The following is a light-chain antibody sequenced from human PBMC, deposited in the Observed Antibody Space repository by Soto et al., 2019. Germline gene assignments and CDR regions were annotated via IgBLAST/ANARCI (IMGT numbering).Light chain of an antibody. CDR3: HQYNNWPPWT. CDR2: DAS. J-gene: IGKJ1*01. CDR1: QSISRT. V-gene: IGKV3D-15*01. Sequence: EIVLSQSPDTLSVSPGERATLSCRASQSISRTLAWYQQKSGQPPRLLIYDASTRATGFPARFSGSGSGTEFTLTISSLQSEDFAVYYCHQYNNWPPWTFGQGTKVDI.